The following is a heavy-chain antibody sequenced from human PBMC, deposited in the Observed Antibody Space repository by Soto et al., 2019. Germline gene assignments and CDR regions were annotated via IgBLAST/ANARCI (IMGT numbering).Heavy chain of an antibody. CDR2: IIPIFGTA. CDR3: ARGIAAAGTGAFDI. V-gene: IGHV1-69*06. J-gene: IGHJ3*02. Sequence: GASVKVSCKASGGTFSSYAISWVRQAPGQGLEWMGGIIPIFGTANYAQKFQGRVTITADKSTSTAYMELSRLRSDDTAVYYCARGIAAAGTGAFDIWGQGTMVTVSS. CDR1: GGTFSSYA. D-gene: IGHD6-13*01.